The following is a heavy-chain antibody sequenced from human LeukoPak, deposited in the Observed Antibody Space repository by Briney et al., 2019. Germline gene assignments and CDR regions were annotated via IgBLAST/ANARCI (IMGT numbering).Heavy chain of an antibody. V-gene: IGHV4-34*01. D-gene: IGHD3-9*01. CDR1: GGSFSGYY. CDR2: INHSGST. J-gene: IGHJ3*02. CDR3: ARRRRYYDILTGYLLSDAFDI. Sequence: SETLSLTCGVHGGSFSGYYWSWIRQPPGKGLEWIGEINHSGSTNYNPSLKSRLTISVDTSKNQFSLKLSSVTAADTAVYYCARRRRYYDILTGYLLSDAFDIWGQGTMVTVSS.